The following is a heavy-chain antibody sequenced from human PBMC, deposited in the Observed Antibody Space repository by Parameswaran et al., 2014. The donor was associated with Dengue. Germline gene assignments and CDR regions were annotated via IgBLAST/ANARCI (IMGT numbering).Heavy chain of an antibody. Sequence: VRQAPGKGLEWIGEINHSGSTNYNPSLKSRVTISVDTSKNQFSLKLSSVTAADTAVYYCARSGGWGKSYWGQGTLVTVSS. CDR3: ARSGGWGKSY. V-gene: IGHV4-34*01. CDR2: INHSGST. D-gene: IGHD3-16*01. J-gene: IGHJ4*02.